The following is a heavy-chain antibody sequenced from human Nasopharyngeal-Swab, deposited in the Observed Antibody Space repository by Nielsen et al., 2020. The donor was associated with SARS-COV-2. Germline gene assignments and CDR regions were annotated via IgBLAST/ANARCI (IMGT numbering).Heavy chain of an antibody. CDR1: GFTFDDYA. V-gene: IGHV3-9*01. CDR3: ARELIFGGDLYYYYYMDV. J-gene: IGHJ6*03. CDR2: ISWNSGSI. D-gene: IGHD3/OR15-3a*01. Sequence: GGSLRLSCAASGFTFDDYAMHWVRQAPGKGLEWVSGISWNSGSIGYADSVKGRFTISRDNAKNSLYLQMNSLRAEDTAVYYCARELIFGGDLYYYYYMDVWGKGTTVTVSS.